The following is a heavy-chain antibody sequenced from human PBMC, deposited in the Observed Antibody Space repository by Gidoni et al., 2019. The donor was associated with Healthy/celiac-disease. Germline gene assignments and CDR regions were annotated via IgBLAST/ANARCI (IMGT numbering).Heavy chain of an antibody. CDR1: GFTFSSYA. D-gene: IGHD3-9*01. Sequence: EVQLLESGGGLVQPGGSLRLSCAASGFTFSSYAMSWVRQAPGKGLEWVSAISGSGGSTYYADSVKGRFTISRDNSKNTLYLQMNSLRAEDTAVYYCAKEEARYDILTGYHTYFDYWGQGTLVTVSS. V-gene: IGHV3-23*01. CDR2: ISGSGGST. CDR3: AKEEARYDILTGYHTYFDY. J-gene: IGHJ4*02.